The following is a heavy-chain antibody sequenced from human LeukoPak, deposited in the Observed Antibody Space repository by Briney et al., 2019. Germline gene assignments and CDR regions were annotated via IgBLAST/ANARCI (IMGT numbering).Heavy chain of an antibody. CDR2: ISGSGGST. D-gene: IGHD3-10*01. V-gene: IGHV3-23*01. J-gene: IGHJ4*02. CDR3: AKDDAWLRFGE. Sequence: LTGGSLRLSCAASGFTFSSYGMSWVRQAPWKGLEWVSAISGSGGSTYYADSVKGRFTISRDNSKNMLYLEVISLTADDTAVYYCAKDDAWLRFGEWSQGTLVTVSS. CDR1: GFTFSSYG.